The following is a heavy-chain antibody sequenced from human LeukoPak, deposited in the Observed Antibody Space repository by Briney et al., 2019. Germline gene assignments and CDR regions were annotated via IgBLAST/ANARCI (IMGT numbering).Heavy chain of an antibody. Sequence: PGGSLRLSCAASGFTFSSYSMNWVRQAPGKGLEWVSYISSSSSTIYYADSVKGRFTISRDNAKNSLYLQMNSLRAEDTAVYYCARDGGYVWDYWGQGTLVTVSS. CDR1: GFTFSSYS. CDR2: ISSSSSTI. V-gene: IGHV3-48*04. D-gene: IGHD3-16*01. J-gene: IGHJ4*02. CDR3: ARDGGYVWDY.